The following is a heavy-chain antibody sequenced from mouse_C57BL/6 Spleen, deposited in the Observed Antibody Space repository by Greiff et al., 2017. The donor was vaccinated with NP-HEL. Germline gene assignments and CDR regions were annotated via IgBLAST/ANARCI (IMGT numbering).Heavy chain of an antibody. CDR3: ARSGQPGLLYSAY. Sequence: VQLQQSGAELVRPGSSVKLSCKASGYTFTSYWMHWVKQRPIQGLEWIGNIDPSDSETHYNQKFKDKATLTVDKSSSTAYMQLSSLTSEDSAVYYCARSGQPGLLYSAYWGQRTLVTVSA. V-gene: IGHV1-52*01. D-gene: IGHD2-12*01. J-gene: IGHJ3*01. CDR1: GYTFTSYW. CDR2: IDPSDSET.